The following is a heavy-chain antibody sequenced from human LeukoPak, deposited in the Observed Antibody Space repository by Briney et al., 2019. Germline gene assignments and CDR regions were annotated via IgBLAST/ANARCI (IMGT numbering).Heavy chain of an antibody. V-gene: IGHV5-51*01. CDR3: ARRNPGYYYFDY. CDR1: GYTFSNYW. CDR2: IYPGDSDT. D-gene: IGHD1-14*01. Sequence: GESLKISCKGSGYTFSNYWIGWVRQMPGKGLEWMGIIYPGDSDTRYSPSFEGQVTISADKSISTAYLQWSSLKASDTAIYYCARRNPGYYYFDYWGQGTLVTVSS. J-gene: IGHJ4*02.